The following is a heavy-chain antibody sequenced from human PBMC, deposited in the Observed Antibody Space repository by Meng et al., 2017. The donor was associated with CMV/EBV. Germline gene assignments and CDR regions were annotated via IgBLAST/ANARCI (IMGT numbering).Heavy chain of an antibody. CDR2: INHSGST. CDR3: ARESMVRGED. D-gene: IGHD3-10*01. CDR1: GGSFSGYY. Sequence: QVQLQQWGAGLLKPSETLSLTCAVYGGSFSGYYWSCIRQPPGKGLEWIGEINHSGSTNYNPSLKSRVTISVDTSKNQFSLKLSSVTAADTAVYYCARESMVRGEDWGQGTLVTVSS. V-gene: IGHV4-34*01. J-gene: IGHJ4*02.